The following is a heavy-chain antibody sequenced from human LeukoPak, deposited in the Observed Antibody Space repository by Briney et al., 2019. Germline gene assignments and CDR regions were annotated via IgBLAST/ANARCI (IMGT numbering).Heavy chain of an antibody. D-gene: IGHD6-13*01. CDR1: GGSISSGGYY. CDR3: AISQDSSSWYNFQH. Sequence: PSETLSLTCTVSGGSISSGGYYWSWIRQHPGKGLEWIGYIYYSGSTYYNPSLKSRVTISVDTSKNQFSLKLSSVTAADTAVHYCAISQDSSSWYNFQHWGQGTLVTVSS. V-gene: IGHV4-31*03. CDR2: IYYSGST. J-gene: IGHJ1*01.